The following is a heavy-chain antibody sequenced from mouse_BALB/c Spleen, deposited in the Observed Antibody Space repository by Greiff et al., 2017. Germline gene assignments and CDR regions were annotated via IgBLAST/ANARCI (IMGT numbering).Heavy chain of an antibody. Sequence: VQLQESGPGLVQPSQSLSITCTVSGFSLTSYGVHWVRQSPGKGLEWLGVIWSGGSTDYNAAFISRLSISKDNSTSQVFFKMNSLQANDTAIYYCAREWKGYDEGYFDYWGQGTTLTVSS. CDR3: AREWKGYDEGYFDY. CDR2: IWSGGST. J-gene: IGHJ2*01. D-gene: IGHD2-14*01. CDR1: GFSLTSYG. V-gene: IGHV2-2*02.